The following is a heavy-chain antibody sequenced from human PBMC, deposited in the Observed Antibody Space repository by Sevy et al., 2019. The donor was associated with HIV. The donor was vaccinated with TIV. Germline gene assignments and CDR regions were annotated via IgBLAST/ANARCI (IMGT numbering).Heavy chain of an antibody. D-gene: IGHD6-13*01. J-gene: IGHJ5*02. V-gene: IGHV4-61*02. CDR2: FYTSGST. CDR3: AREGSSWAGWFDP. Sequence: SETLSLTCTVSGGSISSGSYYWSWIRQPAGKGLEWIGRFYTSGSTNYNPSLKRRVTISVDTSNNQFSLKLSSVTAADTAVYYCAREGSSWAGWFDPWGQGTLVTVSS. CDR1: GGSISSGSYY.